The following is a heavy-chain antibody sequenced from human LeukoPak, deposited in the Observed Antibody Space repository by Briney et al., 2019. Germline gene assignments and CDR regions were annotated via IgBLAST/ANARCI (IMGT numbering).Heavy chain of an antibody. CDR2: IYHSGST. J-gene: IGHJ5*02. Sequence: SETLSLTCTVSGYSISSGYFWGWIRQPPGKGLEWIGSIYHSGSTSYNPSLKSRLTISVDTSKNQFSLKLNFVTAADTAMYYCARDSGTTGEVKFDPWGQGTLVTVSS. CDR1: GYSISSGYF. D-gene: IGHD3-10*01. CDR3: ARDSGTTGEVKFDP. V-gene: IGHV4-38-2*02.